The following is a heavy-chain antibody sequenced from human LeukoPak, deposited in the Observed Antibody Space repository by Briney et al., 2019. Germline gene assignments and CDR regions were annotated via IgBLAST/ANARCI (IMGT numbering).Heavy chain of an antibody. CDR1: GFTFSNYW. Sequence: AGGSLRLSCIASGFTFSNYWMSWVRQAPGKGLEWVAYIKEDGSDKYYVDSVKGRYTISRDNTKNSLFVQMSSLRAEDTAVYYCARLKDAVTIFDCWGQGILVTVSS. D-gene: IGHD4-17*01. CDR3: ARLKDAVTIFDC. V-gene: IGHV3-7*01. CDR2: IKEDGSDK. J-gene: IGHJ5*01.